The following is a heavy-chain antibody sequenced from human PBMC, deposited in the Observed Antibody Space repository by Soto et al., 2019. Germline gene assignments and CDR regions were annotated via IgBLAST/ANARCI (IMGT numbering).Heavy chain of an antibody. Sequence: PSETLSLTCTVSGGSINNNYYYWGWVRQPPGKGLGWIASISRSGTTYYNPSLKSRVTKSIDTSRNQFSLTLTSVTAADTAVYYCASQKLDVPEFFGYWSQGTLVTVSS. CDR1: GGSINNNYYY. CDR2: ISRSGTT. CDR3: ASQKLDVPEFFGY. J-gene: IGHJ4*02. D-gene: IGHD3-10*01. V-gene: IGHV4-39*01.